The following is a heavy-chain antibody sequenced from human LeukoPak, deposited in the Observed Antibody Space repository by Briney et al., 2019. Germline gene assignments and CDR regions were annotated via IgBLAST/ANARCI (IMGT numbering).Heavy chain of an antibody. CDR3: ARDSAVEMAALDY. J-gene: IGHJ4*02. CDR2: MNPNTGDT. CDR1: GYIFTIFD. D-gene: IGHD5-24*01. Sequence: ASLKVSCKASGYIFTIFDINWVRQAPGQGLEWVGWMNPNTGDTVYAQKFKGRVTMTRDTSIGTAYMELNSLRSEDTAVYYCARDSAVEMAALDYWGQGTLVTVSS. V-gene: IGHV1-8*02.